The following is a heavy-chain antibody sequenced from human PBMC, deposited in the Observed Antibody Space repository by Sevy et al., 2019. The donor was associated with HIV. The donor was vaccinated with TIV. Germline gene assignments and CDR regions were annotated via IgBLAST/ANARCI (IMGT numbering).Heavy chain of an antibody. Sequence: GGSLRLSCAASGFTFSSYGMHWVRQAPGKGLEWVAVISYDGSNKYYADSVKGRFTISRDNSKNTLYLQMNSLRAEDTAVYYCAKDGYSSSCYFDYWGQGTLVTVST. CDR3: AKDGYSSSCYFDY. CDR1: GFTFSSYG. CDR2: ISYDGSNK. V-gene: IGHV3-30*18. J-gene: IGHJ4*02. D-gene: IGHD6-13*01.